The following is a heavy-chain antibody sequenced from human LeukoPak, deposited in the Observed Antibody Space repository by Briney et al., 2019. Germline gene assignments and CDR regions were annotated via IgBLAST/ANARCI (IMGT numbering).Heavy chain of an antibody. Sequence: PSETLSLTCTVSGGSISSGGYYWSWIRQPPGKGLEWIGYIYHSGSTYYNPSLKSRVTISVDTSKNQFSLKLSSVTAADTAVYYCARAYQEGGEGSIDPWGQGTLVTVSS. CDR3: ARAYQEGGEGSIDP. CDR1: GGSISSGGYY. V-gene: IGHV4-30-2*01. CDR2: IYHSGST. J-gene: IGHJ5*02. D-gene: IGHD2-2*01.